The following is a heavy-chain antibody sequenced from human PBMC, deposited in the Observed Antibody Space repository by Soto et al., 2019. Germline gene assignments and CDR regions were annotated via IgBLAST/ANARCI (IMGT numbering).Heavy chain of an antibody. CDR2: INHSGST. V-gene: IGHV4-34*01. CDR3: AREGDDSRNYYYYGMDV. CDR1: GGSFSGYY. J-gene: IGHJ6*02. Sequence: SETLSLTCAVYGGSFSGYYWSWIRQPPGKGLEWIGEINHSGSTNYNPSLKSRVTISVDTSKNQFSLKLSSVTAADTAVYYCAREGDDSRNYYYYGMDVWGQGTTVTVSS. D-gene: IGHD3-22*01.